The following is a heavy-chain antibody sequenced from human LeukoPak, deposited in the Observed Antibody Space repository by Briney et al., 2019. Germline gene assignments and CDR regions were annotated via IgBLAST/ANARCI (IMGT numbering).Heavy chain of an antibody. CDR3: ARHAGGVLSAFDP. D-gene: IGHD1-14*01. CDR1: GGSISSGRDY. J-gene: IGHJ5*02. V-gene: IGHV4-61*02. Sequence: SETLSLTCTVSGGSISSGRDYWHWIRQPAGKGLEWIGRIYTSGTTHYNPSLKSRVTMSLDTSRNQVSLKLSSVTAADTAVYYCARHAGGVLSAFDPWGQGTLVTVSS. CDR2: IYTSGTT.